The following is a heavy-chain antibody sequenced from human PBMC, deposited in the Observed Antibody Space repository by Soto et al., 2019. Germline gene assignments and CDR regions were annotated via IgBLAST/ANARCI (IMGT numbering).Heavy chain of an antibody. J-gene: IGHJ4*02. CDR1: GFTFSSYN. CDR2: ISRGSTPI. Sequence: EGSLRLSCAASGFTFSSYNMNWVRQAPGKGLEWVSYISRGSTPIYYADSVKGQFTISRDDDKDSLYLQMDSLRDEDTAVYYCARRYGDYEGDDYLGQGTLVTVSS. D-gene: IGHD4-17*01. CDR3: ARRYGDYEGDDY. V-gene: IGHV3-48*02.